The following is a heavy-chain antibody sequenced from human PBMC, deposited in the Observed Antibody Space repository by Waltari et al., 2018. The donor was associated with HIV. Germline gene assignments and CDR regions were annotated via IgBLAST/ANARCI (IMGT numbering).Heavy chain of an antibody. CDR1: GPTFSRYG. V-gene: IGHV3-7*02. CDR2: IRHDGVEA. CDR3: ATKGGAMDV. Sequence: QLVESGGGVVQAGESLKISCGASGPTFSRYGMTWVRQAPGAGLEWVANIRHDGVEAHYVDSVKGRFTIFRDNVEKVLFLQMNFLTEDDSAVYYCATKGGAMDVWGQGTAVIVS. D-gene: IGHD1-1*01. J-gene: IGHJ6*02.